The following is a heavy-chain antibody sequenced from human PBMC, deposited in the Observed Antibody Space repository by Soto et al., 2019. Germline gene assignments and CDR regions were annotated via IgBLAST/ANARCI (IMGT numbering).Heavy chain of an antibody. CDR3: ARYYYDSSGYYYFDY. V-gene: IGHV4-59*01. CDR2: IYYSGST. D-gene: IGHD3-22*01. J-gene: IGHJ4*02. CDR1: GGSISSYY. Sequence: PSETLSITCTVSGGSISSYYWSWIRQPPGKGLEWIGYIYYSGSTNYNPSLKSRVTISVDTSKNQFSLKLSSVTAADTAVYYCARYYYDSSGYYYFDYWGQGTLVTVSS.